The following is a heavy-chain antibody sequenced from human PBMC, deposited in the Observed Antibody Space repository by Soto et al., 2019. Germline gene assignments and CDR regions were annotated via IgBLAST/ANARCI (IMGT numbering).Heavy chain of an antibody. V-gene: IGHV3-30*03. CDR1: GFTFSSYG. J-gene: IGHJ4*02. CDR2: ISYDGSDK. D-gene: IGHD6-19*01. CDR3: ARDAQWLAYFDY. Sequence: QVQLVESGGGVVQPGRSLRLSCAASGFTFSSYGMHWVRQAPGKGLEWVAVISYDGSDKYYGDSVKGRSSISRDNPKNTLYLQMNSLRPEDTAVYYCARDAQWLAYFDYWGQGTLVTVSS.